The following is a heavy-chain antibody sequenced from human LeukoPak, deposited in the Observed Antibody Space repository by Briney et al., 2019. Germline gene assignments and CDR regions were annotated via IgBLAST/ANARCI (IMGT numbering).Heavy chain of an antibody. D-gene: IGHD2-15*01. CDR2: IGGSSSTI. CDR1: GFTFSSYS. V-gene: IGHV3-48*02. CDR3: ARGPYCSAGRCYSSWFDP. Sequence: GGSLRLSCAASGFTFSSYSMNWVRQAPGKGLEWISYIGGSSSTIYYADSVKGRFTISSDNAKNSLYLQMNSLRDEDTAVYYCARGPYCSAGRCYSSWFDPWGQGTLVTVSS. J-gene: IGHJ5*02.